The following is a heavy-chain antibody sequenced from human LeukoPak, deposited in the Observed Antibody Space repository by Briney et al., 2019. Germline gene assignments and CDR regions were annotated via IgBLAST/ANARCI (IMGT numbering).Heavy chain of an antibody. J-gene: IGHJ4*02. Sequence: GGPLRLSCAASGFTFSTYWMSGVRQAPGKGREGVANIKQDGSDKYYVDSVKGRFTISRDNAKNSLFLQMNSLRAEDTAVYYCARVRCSSNSCFPDYWGQGTLVTVSS. D-gene: IGHD2-2*01. CDR2: IKQDGSDK. CDR3: ARVRCSSNSCFPDY. V-gene: IGHV3-7*01. CDR1: GFTFSTYW.